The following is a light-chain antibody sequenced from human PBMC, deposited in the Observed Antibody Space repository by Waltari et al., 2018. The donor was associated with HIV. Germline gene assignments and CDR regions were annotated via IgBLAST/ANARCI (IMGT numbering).Light chain of an antibody. J-gene: IGKJ5*01. Sequence: ENVLTQSPATLSLSPGERATLSCRASQSVRNYLAWFQQKPGQPPRLLIYDASNRATGVPDRCSGSGSGTDFTLTISNLEPEDFAVYYCQHRSNWITFGQGTRLEIK. CDR2: DAS. CDR3: QHRSNWIT. CDR1: QSVRNY. V-gene: IGKV3-11*01.